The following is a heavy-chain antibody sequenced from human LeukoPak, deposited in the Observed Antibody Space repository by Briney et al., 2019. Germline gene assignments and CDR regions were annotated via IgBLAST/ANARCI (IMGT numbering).Heavy chain of an antibody. J-gene: IGHJ6*02. CDR1: GHTSTTYA. CDR2: INAGNGNI. D-gene: IGHD2-2*01. Sequence: ASVKVSCKASGHTSTTYAIHWVRQAPGQGLEWMGWINAGNGNIKYSQKLQGRVTITGDTSASTAYMELSSLRSEDTAVYYCARGYCSSTSCYMDVWGQGITVT. V-gene: IGHV1-3*01. CDR3: ARGYCSSTSCYMDV.